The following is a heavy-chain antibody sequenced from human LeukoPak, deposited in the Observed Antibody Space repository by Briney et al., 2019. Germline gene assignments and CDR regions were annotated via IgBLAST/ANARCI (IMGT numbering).Heavy chain of an antibody. Sequence: HPGGSLRLSCAASGFTFSSYAMSWVRQAPGRGLEWGSAISGSGGSTDYADSVKGRFTISRDNSKNTLYLQMSSLRAEDTAVYYCAKGKAVVGSDGLDIWGQGTMVTVSS. CDR3: AKGKAVVGSDGLDI. V-gene: IGHV3-23*01. CDR2: ISGSGGST. D-gene: IGHD6-19*01. J-gene: IGHJ3*02. CDR1: GFTFSSYA.